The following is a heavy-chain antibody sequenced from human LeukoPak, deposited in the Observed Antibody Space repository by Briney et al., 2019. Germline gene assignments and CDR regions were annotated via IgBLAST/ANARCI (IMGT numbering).Heavy chain of an antibody. V-gene: IGHV3-23*01. Sequence: PGGSLRLSCAASGFTFSSYAMSWVRQAPGKGLEWVSAISGSGGSTYYADSVKGRFTISRDNSKNTLYLQMNSLRAEDTAVYYCAEVLLWFGESLDYWGQGTLVTVYS. CDR3: AEVLLWFGESLDY. CDR1: GFTFSSYA. D-gene: IGHD3-10*01. J-gene: IGHJ4*02. CDR2: ISGSGGST.